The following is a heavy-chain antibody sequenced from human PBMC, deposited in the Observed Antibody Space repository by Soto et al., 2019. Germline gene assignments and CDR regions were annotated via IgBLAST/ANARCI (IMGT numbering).Heavy chain of an antibody. CDR3: ARVSHDSSGYYFYYFDY. CDR1: GFTFTSYD. J-gene: IGHJ4*02. D-gene: IGHD3-22*01. CDR2: INPSGGST. Sequence: GASLKVSCNASGFTFTSYDMHWVRQPPGQGLEWMGIINPSGGSTSYAQKFQGRVTMTRDTSMSTVYMELSSLRSEDTAVYYCARVSHDSSGYYFYYFDYWGQGTLVTVSS. V-gene: IGHV1-46*01.